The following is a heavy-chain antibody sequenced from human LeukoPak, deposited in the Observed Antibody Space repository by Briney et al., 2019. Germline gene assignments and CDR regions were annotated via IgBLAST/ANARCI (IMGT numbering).Heavy chain of an antibody. D-gene: IGHD5-12*01. J-gene: IGHJ6*02. CDR3: ARGSGNDYHYYYYGMDV. CDR2: ISAYNGNT. Sequence: ASVKVSCKASGYTFTSYGISWVRQAPGQGLEWMGWISAYNGNTNYAQKLQGRVTMTTDTSTSTAYMELRSLRSDDTAVYYCARGSGNDYHYYYYGMDVWGQGTTVTVSS. V-gene: IGHV1-18*01. CDR1: GYTFTSYG.